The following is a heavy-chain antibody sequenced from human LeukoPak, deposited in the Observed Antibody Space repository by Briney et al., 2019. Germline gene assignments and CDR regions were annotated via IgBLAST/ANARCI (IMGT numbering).Heavy chain of an antibody. CDR1: GFTFSSYW. D-gene: IGHD6-19*01. CDR2: INSDGSST. CDR3: CGIAVAGIY. J-gene: IGHJ4*02. V-gene: IGHV3-74*01. Sequence: GGSLRLSCAASGFTFSSYWMHWVRHAPGKGLVWVSRINSDGSSTSYADSVKGRFTISRDNAKNTLYLQMNSLRAEDTAVYYCCGIAVAGIYWGQGTLVTVSS.